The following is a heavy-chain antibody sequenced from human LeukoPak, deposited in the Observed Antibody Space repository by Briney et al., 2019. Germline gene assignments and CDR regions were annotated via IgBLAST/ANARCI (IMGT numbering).Heavy chain of an antibody. CDR2: ISTSSIYI. V-gene: IGHV3-21*01. CDR3: AGGHWAV. CDR1: GFIFSRYS. Sequence: GGSLRLSCAVSGFIFSRYSMNWVRQAPGKGLEWVSSISTSSIYIYYADSVKGRFTISRDNAKNSLYLQMNSLRAEDTAVYYCAGGHWAVGGQGTLVIVSS. J-gene: IGHJ4*02. D-gene: IGHD3-16*01.